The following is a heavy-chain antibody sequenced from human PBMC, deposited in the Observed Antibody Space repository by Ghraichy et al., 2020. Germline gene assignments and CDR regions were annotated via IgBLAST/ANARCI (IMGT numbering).Heavy chain of an antibody. V-gene: IGHV3-7*03. Sequence: GGSLRLSCAASGFTFSSYWMSWVRQAPGKGPEWVANIKQDGYLDSVKGRFTISRDNAKNSLHLQMSSLRAEDTAVYYCARIHDSSGWYFDHWGQGTLVTVSS. CDR1: GFTFSSYW. CDR2: IKQDG. D-gene: IGHD6-19*01. CDR3: ARIHDSSGWYFDH. J-gene: IGHJ4*02.